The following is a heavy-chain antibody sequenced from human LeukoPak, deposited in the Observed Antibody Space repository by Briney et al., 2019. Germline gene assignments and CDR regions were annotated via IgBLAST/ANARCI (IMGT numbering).Heavy chain of an antibody. CDR3: ARDRVGHSAIELGRSVSN. V-gene: IGHV1-18*04. CDR2: INTDNGNT. D-gene: IGHD3/OR15-3a*01. Sequence: ASVKVSCKASGYTFSNYGISWVRQAPGQGLECMGWINTDNGNTNYAQKFQGRVTMTTDTSTSTAYMELRSLRSDDTAMYYCARDRVGHSAIELGRSVSNWGQGTLVTVSS. J-gene: IGHJ4*02. CDR1: GYTFSNYG.